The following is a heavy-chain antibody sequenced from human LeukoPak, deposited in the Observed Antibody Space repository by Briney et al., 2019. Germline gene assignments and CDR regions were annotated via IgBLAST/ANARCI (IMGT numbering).Heavy chain of an antibody. Sequence: ASVKVSCKASGYTFTSYGISWVRRAPGQGLEWMGWISAYNGNTNYAQKLQGRVTMTTDTSTSTAYMELRSLRSDDTAVYYCARDRVKLELRDFDYWDQGTLVTVSS. D-gene: IGHD1-7*01. CDR2: ISAYNGNT. CDR1: GYTFTSYG. J-gene: IGHJ4*02. V-gene: IGHV1-18*01. CDR3: ARDRVKLELRDFDY.